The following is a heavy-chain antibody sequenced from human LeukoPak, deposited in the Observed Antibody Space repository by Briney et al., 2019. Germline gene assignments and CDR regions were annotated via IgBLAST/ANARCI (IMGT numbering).Heavy chain of an antibody. Sequence: PGRSLRLSCAASGFMFSRYGMHWVRQAPGKGLEWVAVMSYNGNNKYYGDSVEGRFTISRDNSKNTLYLQMNSLRAEDTAVYYCAKLYREYCFSTNCPNWFDPWGQGTLVTVSS. CDR2: MSYNGNNK. V-gene: IGHV3-30*18. D-gene: IGHD2-2*01. CDR1: GFMFSRYG. CDR3: AKLYREYCFSTNCPNWFDP. J-gene: IGHJ5*02.